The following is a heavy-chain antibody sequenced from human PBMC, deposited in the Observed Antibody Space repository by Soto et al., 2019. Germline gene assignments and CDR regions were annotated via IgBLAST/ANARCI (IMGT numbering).Heavy chain of an antibody. CDR3: ARYRFSGSKWSKFDF. D-gene: IGHD6-13*01. CDR1: GVTISSGAYY. CDR2: TYYSGST. Sequence: SETLSLTCTVSGVTISSGAYYWSWIRQPPGKGLEWIGNTYYSGSTYYSPSLKSRVAISLDTSKNQFPLRLSSVTAADTAVYYCARYRFSGSKWSKFDFWGQGTLVTVSS. J-gene: IGHJ4*02. V-gene: IGHV4-31*03.